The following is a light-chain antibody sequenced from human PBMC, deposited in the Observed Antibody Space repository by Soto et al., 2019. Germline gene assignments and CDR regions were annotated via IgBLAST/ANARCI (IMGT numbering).Light chain of an antibody. CDR2: AES. Sequence: DIQMTQSPSSLSASVGDRVTITCRASQSITKYLNWYRQKPGKAPKLLIYAESSLQSGVPSRFSGSGSETEFTLSISSLQPEDFATYFCQQIYSAPLTFGGGTKVEIK. CDR3: QQIYSAPLT. J-gene: IGKJ4*01. CDR1: QSITKY. V-gene: IGKV1-39*01.